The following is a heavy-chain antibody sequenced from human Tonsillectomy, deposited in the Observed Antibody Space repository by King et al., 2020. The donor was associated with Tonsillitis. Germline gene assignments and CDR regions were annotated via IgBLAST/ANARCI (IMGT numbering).Heavy chain of an antibody. CDR2: TRNKANSYTT. CDR1: GFTFSDHY. Sequence: GQLVQSGGGLVQPGGSLRLSCAASGFTFSDHYMDWVRQAPGKGLEWVGRTRNKANSYTTEYAASVQGRFTISRDDSKNSVYLHMNSLKSEDTDVYYCYRVTLIYYLDYWGQGTLVTVSS. J-gene: IGHJ4*02. CDR3: YRVTLIYYLDY. D-gene: IGHD3-10*01. V-gene: IGHV3-72*01.